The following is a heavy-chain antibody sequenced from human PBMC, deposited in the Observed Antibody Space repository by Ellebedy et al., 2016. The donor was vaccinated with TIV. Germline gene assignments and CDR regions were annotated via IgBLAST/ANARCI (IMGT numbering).Heavy chain of an antibody. CDR3: ARGRLISTAATPPFDI. Sequence: AASVKVSCKASEYTFTDYYVHWVRQAPGQGLEWMGWINPNGGGTRNAQKFQGRITITRDTSVRKAYMELKGLESDDTAVYFCARGRLISTAATPPFDIWGQGTMVTVSS. CDR1: EYTFTDYY. J-gene: IGHJ3*02. CDR2: INPNGGGT. D-gene: IGHD1-14*01. V-gene: IGHV1-2*02.